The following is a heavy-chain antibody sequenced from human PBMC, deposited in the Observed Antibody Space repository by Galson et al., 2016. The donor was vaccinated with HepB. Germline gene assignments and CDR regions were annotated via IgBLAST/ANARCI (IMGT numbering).Heavy chain of an antibody. CDR2: IYLGDSDT. Sequence: QSGAEVTKPGESLKISCKGSGYSFTSYWIGWVRQMPGKGLEWMGSIYLGDSDTRYSPSFQGQVTISADKSINTAYLQWSSLRASDTAMYYCARLTTQSFSSISCYRHFDYWGQGALVTVSS. J-gene: IGHJ4*02. CDR3: ARLTTQSFSSISCYRHFDY. V-gene: IGHV5-51*01. CDR1: GYSFTSYW. D-gene: IGHD2-2*02.